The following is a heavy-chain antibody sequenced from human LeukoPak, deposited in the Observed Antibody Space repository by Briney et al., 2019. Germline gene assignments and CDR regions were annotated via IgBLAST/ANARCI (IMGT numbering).Heavy chain of an antibody. CDR3: ARDPTTVTKGLDI. Sequence: SETLSLTCTVSGDSFTSHYWTWVRQSPGRGLEWIGYVSYIGSTNYNPSLKSRVTISVDTPKNQFSLKLSSVTAADTAVYYCARDPTTVTKGLDIWGQGTMVTVSS. CDR2: VSYIGST. V-gene: IGHV4-59*11. CDR1: GDSFTSHY. J-gene: IGHJ3*02. D-gene: IGHD4-17*01.